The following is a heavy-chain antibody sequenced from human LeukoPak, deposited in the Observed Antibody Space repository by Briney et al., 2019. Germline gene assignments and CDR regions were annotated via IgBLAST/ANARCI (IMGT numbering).Heavy chain of an antibody. CDR3: ARNVNYDFWSGYSSY. Sequence: ASVKVSCKTSGYTFTPYYIHWVRQAPGQGLEGMGWINPNSGGTNYAQKFQGRVTMTRDTSISTAYMELSRLRSDDTAVYYCARNVNYDFWSGYSSYWGQGTLVTVSS. J-gene: IGHJ4*02. CDR2: INPNSGGT. CDR1: GYTFTPYY. V-gene: IGHV1-2*02. D-gene: IGHD3-3*01.